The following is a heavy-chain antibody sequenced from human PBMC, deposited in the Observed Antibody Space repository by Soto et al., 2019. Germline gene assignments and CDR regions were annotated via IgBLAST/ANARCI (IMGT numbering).Heavy chain of an antibody. D-gene: IGHD3-16*01. V-gene: IGHV3-48*03. CDR3: ASDNPLVTKTMDV. CDR1: GFTFSSYE. Sequence: EVRLVESGGGLVQPGGSLRLSCAASGFTFSSYEMNWVRQTPGKGLEWFSYISSTGSIRYYGDSIKGRFTISRDNAKNSLYLEMNSLRAEDTALYYCASDNPLVTKTMDVWGQGTTVTVSS. J-gene: IGHJ6*02. CDR2: ISSTGSIR.